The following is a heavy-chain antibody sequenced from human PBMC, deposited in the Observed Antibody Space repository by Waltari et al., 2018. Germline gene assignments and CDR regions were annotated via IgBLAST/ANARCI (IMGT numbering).Heavy chain of an antibody. J-gene: IGHJ1*01. V-gene: IGHV4-34*01. Sequence: QVQLQQWGAGLLKPSETLSLTCAVYGGSFSGYYWSWIPQPPGKWLEWIGEINHSASTNYNPSLKSRVTISVDTSKNQFSLKLSSVTAADTAVYYCARVRAVAGRVFQHWGQGTLVTVSS. CDR3: ARVRAVAGRVFQH. CDR1: GGSFSGYY. CDR2: INHSAST. D-gene: IGHD6-19*01.